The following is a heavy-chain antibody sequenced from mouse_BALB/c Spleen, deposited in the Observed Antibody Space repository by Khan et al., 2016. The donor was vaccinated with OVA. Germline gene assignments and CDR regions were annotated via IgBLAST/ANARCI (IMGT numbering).Heavy chain of an antibody. D-gene: IGHD2-3*01. CDR2: IDPENDNT. CDR1: GFDIKDYY. J-gene: IGHJ3*01. CDR3: SRDGYSPWLAY. V-gene: IGHV14-1*02. Sequence: VQLKQSGAELVRPGALVNLSCKASGFDIKDYYMHWVKQRPEQGLEWIGWIDPENDNTIYDPKFQGKASITSDTSSNTAYLQLSSLTSEDTAGYYWSRDGYSPWLAYWGQGTLVTVSA.